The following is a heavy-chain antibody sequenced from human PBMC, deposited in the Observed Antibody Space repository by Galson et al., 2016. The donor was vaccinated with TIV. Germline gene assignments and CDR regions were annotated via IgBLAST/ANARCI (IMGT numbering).Heavy chain of an antibody. J-gene: IGHJ4*02. CDR2: ISASGGGT. CDR1: GFTFSSYA. CDR3: ANGTSSGFSGYGYVDY. Sequence: SLRLSCAASGFTFSSYAMSWVRQAPGKGLEWVSAISASGGGTYYADSVRGRFTITRDNSKNTLYRPMNSLGAEDTAVYFCANGTSSGFSGYGYVDYWGQGSLVPVSS. D-gene: IGHD5-12*01. V-gene: IGHV3-23*01.